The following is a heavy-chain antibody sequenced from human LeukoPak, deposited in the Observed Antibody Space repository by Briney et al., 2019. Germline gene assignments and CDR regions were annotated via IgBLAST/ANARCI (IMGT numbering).Heavy chain of an antibody. V-gene: IGHV3-64D*06. J-gene: IGHJ4*02. CDR3: VKPPRSGYSSSWSWDMVFDY. D-gene: IGHD6-13*01. CDR2: NSSNRRRT. CDR1: RFTFNNYP. Sequence: PRGSLRHYCSAHRFTFNNYPRASGRRAPGRGLEKVSANSSNRRRTYYADSVKGRFTISRDNAKNTLYLQMSSLRAEDTAVYYCVKPPRSGYSSSWSWDMVFDYWGQGTLVTVSS.